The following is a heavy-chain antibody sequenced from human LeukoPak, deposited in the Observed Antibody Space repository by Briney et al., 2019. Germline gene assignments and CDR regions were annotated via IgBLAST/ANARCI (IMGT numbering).Heavy chain of an antibody. CDR3: AKESAYYDSSGYRSSWFDP. CDR2: ISWNSGSI. J-gene: IGHJ5*02. CDR1: GFTFDDYA. V-gene: IGHV3-9*01. Sequence: GGSLRLSCAASGFTFDDYAMHWVRQAPGKGLEWVSGISWNSGSISYADSVKGRFTISRDNAKNSLYLQMNSLRAEDTALYYCAKESAYYDSSGYRSSWFDPWGQGTLVTVSS. D-gene: IGHD3-22*01.